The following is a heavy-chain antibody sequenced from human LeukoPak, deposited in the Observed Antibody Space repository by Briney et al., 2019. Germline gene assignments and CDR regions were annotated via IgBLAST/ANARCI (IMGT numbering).Heavy chain of an antibody. D-gene: IGHD3-9*01. CDR2: ISAYNGNT. V-gene: IGHV1-18*01. Sequence: GASVRLSCKASGYTFTSYGISWVRQAPGQGLEWMGWISAYNGNTNYAQKLQGRVTMTTDTSTSTAYTELRSLRSDDTAVYYCARDNPYYDILTGFAQELDYWGQGTLVTVSS. CDR3: ARDNPYYDILTGFAQELDY. J-gene: IGHJ4*02. CDR1: GYTFTSYG.